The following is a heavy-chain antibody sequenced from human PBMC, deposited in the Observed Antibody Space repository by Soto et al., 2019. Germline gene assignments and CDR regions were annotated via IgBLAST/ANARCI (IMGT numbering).Heavy chain of an antibody. CDR3: ASLAVAGTNSNYFDY. J-gene: IGHJ4*02. Sequence: SETLSLTCTVSGGSISSYYWSWIRQPPGKGLEWIEYIYYSGSTNYNPSLKSRVTISVDTSKNQFSLKLSSVTAADTAVYYCASLAVAGTNSNYFDYWGQGTLVTVSS. D-gene: IGHD6-19*01. V-gene: IGHV4-59*01. CDR2: IYYSGST. CDR1: GGSISSYY.